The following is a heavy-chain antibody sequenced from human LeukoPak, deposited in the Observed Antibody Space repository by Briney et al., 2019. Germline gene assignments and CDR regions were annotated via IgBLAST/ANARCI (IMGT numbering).Heavy chain of an antibody. D-gene: IGHD1-26*01. Sequence: SQTLSLTCTVSGGSISSGSYYWNWIRQPAGKGLEWIGRIYTSGSTNYNPSHKSRVTISVDTSKNQFSLKLSSVTAADTAVYYCARDSGAVEATGVGFNYWGQGTLVTVSS. CDR3: ARDSGAVEATGVGFNY. CDR1: GGSISSGSYY. V-gene: IGHV4-61*02. J-gene: IGHJ4*02. CDR2: IYTSGST.